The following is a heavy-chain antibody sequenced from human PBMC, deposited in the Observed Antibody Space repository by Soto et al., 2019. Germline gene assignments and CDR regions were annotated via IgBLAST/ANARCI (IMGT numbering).Heavy chain of an antibody. D-gene: IGHD1-26*01. Sequence: QVQLVQSGAEVKKPGSSVKVSCKASGGTFSSYAISWVRQAPGQGLEWMGWINPNSGGTNYAQKFQGRVTMTRDTSISTAYMELSRLRSDDTAVYYCAREGRLWELLGHFDYWGQGTLVTVSS. CDR1: GGTFSSYA. J-gene: IGHJ4*02. CDR3: AREGRLWELLGHFDY. V-gene: IGHV1-2*02. CDR2: INPNSGGT.